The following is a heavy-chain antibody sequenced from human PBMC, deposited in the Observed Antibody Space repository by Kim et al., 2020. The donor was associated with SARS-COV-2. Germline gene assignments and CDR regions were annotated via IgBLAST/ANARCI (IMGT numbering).Heavy chain of an antibody. D-gene: IGHD3-10*01. V-gene: IGHV5-51*01. CDR1: GYSFTSYW. J-gene: IGHJ6*02. Sequence: GESLKISCKGSGYSFTSYWIGWVRQMPGKGLEWMGIIYPGDSDTRYSPSFQGQVTISADKSISTAYLQWSSLKASDTAMYYCARQGVSDFYGWGMDVWGQGTTVTVSS. CDR2: IYPGDSDT. CDR3: ARQGVSDFYGWGMDV.